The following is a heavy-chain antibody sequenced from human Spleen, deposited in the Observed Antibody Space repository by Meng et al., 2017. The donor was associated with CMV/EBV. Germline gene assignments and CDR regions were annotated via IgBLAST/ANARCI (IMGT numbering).Heavy chain of an antibody. J-gene: IGHJ6*02. CDR1: GASISSSY. Sequence: QVHQPEAGPGRVKPSSTLSLPATVAGASISSSYWSWIRQPAGKGLEWIGRIYTSGSTNYNPSLKSRVTMSVDTSKNQFSLKLSSVTAADTAVYYCARDYGDSGYYYYGMDVWGQGTTVTVSS. CDR2: IYTSGST. V-gene: IGHV4-4*07. D-gene: IGHD4-17*01. CDR3: ARDYGDSGYYYYGMDV.